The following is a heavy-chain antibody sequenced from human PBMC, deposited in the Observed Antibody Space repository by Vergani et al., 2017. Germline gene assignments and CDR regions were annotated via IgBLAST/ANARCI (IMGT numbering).Heavy chain of an antibody. CDR2: ISYDGTQK. Sequence: QVHLVESGGGVVPPGRSLRLSCVVSGFTSSSYGMHWVRQAPGKGLEGVAVISYDGTQKYYADSVKGRFTISRDNSKSTLYLQMNSLRTEDTAVYYCATKSCGTPGCQIGYFREWGQGTLVTVSS. V-gene: IGHV3-30*03. D-gene: IGHD1-1*01. CDR3: ATKSCGTPGCQIGYFRE. J-gene: IGHJ1*01. CDR1: GFTSSSYG.